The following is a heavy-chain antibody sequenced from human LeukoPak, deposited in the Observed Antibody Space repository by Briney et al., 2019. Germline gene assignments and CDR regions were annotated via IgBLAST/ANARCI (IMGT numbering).Heavy chain of an antibody. J-gene: IGHJ4*02. D-gene: IGHD3-3*01. CDR3: ARVFGGHGIGF. V-gene: IGHV1-8*01. Sequence: ASVRFSCKASGYTFTTYDINWVRQATGQGLEWMGWMNPKSGNTAYAQKFQGRVTMTRNTSIDTAYMELSSLRSEDTAMYYCARVFGGHGIGFWGQGTQVTISS. CDR1: GYTFTTYD. CDR2: MNPKSGNT.